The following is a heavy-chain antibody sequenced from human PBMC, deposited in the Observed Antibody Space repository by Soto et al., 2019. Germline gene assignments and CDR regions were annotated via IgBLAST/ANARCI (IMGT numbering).Heavy chain of an antibody. CDR3: ARHRAVAGLDY. J-gene: IGHJ4*02. CDR1: GDSVNSDNYY. V-gene: IGHV4-61*03. D-gene: IGHD6-19*01. CDR2: IYFSGST. Sequence: QVQLQESGPGLVKPSETLSLTCDVFGDSVNSDNYYWTWIRQPPGKDLEWIGNIYFSGSTYYNPSLKSRVTLSIDTSKNHFSLTLTSVTASDTAMYYCARHRAVAGLDYWGQGTLVTVSS.